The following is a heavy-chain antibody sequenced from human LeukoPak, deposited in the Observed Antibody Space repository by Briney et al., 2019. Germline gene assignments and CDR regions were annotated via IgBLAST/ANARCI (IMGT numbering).Heavy chain of an antibody. J-gene: IGHJ6*02. V-gene: IGHV3-33*01. CDR2: IWYDGSNK. D-gene: IGHD3-22*01. CDR1: GFTFSSYG. Sequence: GRSLRLSCAASGFTFSSYGMHWVRQAPGKGLEWVAVIWYDGSNKYYADSVKGRFTISRDNSKNTLYLQMNSLRAEDTAVYYCARGLIYYYDSSGLSAGMDVWGQGTTVTVSS. CDR3: ARGLIYYYDSSGLSAGMDV.